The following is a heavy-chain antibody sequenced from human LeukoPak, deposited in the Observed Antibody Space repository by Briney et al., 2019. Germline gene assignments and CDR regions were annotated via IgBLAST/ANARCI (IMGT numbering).Heavy chain of an antibody. CDR3: ARAVVVAATPDY. J-gene: IGHJ4*02. Sequence: GRSLRLSCAASGFTFSSYAMHWVRQTPGKGLEWVAVISYDGSNKYYADSVKGRFTISRDNSKNTLYLQMNSLRGEDTAVYYCARAVVVAATPDYWGQGTLVTVSS. D-gene: IGHD2-15*01. CDR1: GFTFSSYA. CDR2: ISYDGSNK. V-gene: IGHV3-30*04.